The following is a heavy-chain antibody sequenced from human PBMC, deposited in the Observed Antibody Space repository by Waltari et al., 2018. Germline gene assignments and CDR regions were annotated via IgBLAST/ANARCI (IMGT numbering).Heavy chain of an antibody. CDR3: ARGGVGPIVVVPAALDY. Sequence: QVQLQESGPGLVKPSETLSLTCTVSGGSISSYYWSWIRQPPGKGLEWIGYIYYSGSTNYNPSLKRRVTISVDTSKNQFSLKLSSVTAADTAVYYCARGGVGPIVVVPAALDYWGQGTLVTVSS. D-gene: IGHD2-2*01. J-gene: IGHJ4*02. V-gene: IGHV4-59*01. CDR1: GGSISSYY. CDR2: IYYSGST.